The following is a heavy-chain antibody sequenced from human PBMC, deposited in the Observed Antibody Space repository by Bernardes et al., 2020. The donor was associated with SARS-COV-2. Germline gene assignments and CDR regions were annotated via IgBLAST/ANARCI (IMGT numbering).Heavy chain of an antibody. CDR1: GFTFSSYA. CDR2: ISSNGGST. J-gene: IGHJ4*02. Sequence: GGSLRLSCSASGFTFSSYAMHWVRQAPGKGLEYVSAISSNGGSTYYADSVKGRFTISRDNSKNTLYLQMSSLRAEDTAVYYCVKGDFRLRPYYFDYWGQGTLVTVSS. V-gene: IGHV3-64D*06. CDR3: VKGDFRLRPYYFDY. D-gene: IGHD5-12*01.